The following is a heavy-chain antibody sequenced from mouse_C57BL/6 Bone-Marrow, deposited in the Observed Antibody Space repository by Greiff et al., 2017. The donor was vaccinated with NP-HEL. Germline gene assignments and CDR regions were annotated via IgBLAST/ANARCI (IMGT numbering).Heavy chain of an antibody. CDR3: ARIPITTVVAFYAMDY. CDR2: IWWDDDK. Sequence: ESGPGILQPSQTLSLTCSFSGFSLSTFGMGVGWIRQPSGKGLEWLAHIWWDDDKYYNPALKSRLTISKDTSKNQVFLKIAHVDTADTATYYCARIPITTVVAFYAMDYWGQGTSVTVSS. V-gene: IGHV8-8*01. J-gene: IGHJ4*01. D-gene: IGHD1-1*01. CDR1: GFSLSTFGMG.